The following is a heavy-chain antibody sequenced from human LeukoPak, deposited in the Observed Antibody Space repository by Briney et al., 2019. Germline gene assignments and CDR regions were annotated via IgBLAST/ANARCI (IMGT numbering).Heavy chain of an antibody. V-gene: IGHV1-18*01. CDR2: ISAYNGDT. D-gene: IGHD3-22*01. CDR3: ARGGETFDSRYYNWFDP. Sequence: GASVKVSCKASGYTFTSYGISWVRQAPGQGLEWMGWISAYNGDTNYAQKFQGRVTITADKSTSTAYMELSSLRSEDTAVYYCARGGETFDSRYYNWFDPWGQGTLVTVSS. J-gene: IGHJ5*02. CDR1: GYTFTSYG.